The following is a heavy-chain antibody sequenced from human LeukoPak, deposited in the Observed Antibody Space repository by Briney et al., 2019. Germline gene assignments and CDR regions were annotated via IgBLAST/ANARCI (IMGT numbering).Heavy chain of an antibody. Sequence: SETLSLTCTVSGGSISSSSYYWGWIRQPPGKGLEWIGSIYYSGSTYYNPSLKSRVTISVDTSKNQFSLKLSSVTAADTAVYYCATISRFGELFDYWGQGTLVTVSS. J-gene: IGHJ4*02. D-gene: IGHD3-10*01. CDR1: GGSISSSSYY. CDR3: ATISRFGELFDY. V-gene: IGHV4-39*07. CDR2: IYYSGST.